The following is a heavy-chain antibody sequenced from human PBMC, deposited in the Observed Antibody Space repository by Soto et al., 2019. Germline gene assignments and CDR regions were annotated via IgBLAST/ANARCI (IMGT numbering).Heavy chain of an antibody. CDR2: IYPGDSDT. D-gene: IGHD3-10*01. CDR1: GYSFTNYW. J-gene: IGHJ3*02. CDR3: ASRITMARGVVPHAFDI. V-gene: IGHV5-51*01. Sequence: PGESLKISCKGSGYSFTNYWIGWVRQMPGEGLEWMGLIYPGDSDTRYSPSFQGQVTISADKSINTAYLQWSSLKAVDTAMYYCASRITMARGVVPHAFDIWGQGTVVTVSS.